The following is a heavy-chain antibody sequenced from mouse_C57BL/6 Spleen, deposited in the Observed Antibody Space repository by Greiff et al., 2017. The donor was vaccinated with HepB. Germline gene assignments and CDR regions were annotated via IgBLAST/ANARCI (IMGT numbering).Heavy chain of an antibody. Sequence: VQLQQSGAELVKPGASVKISCKASGYAFSSYWMNWVKQRPGKGLEWIGQIYPGDGDTNYNGKFKGKATLTADKSSSTAYMQLSSLTSEDSAVYFCARWGSNYVYAMDYWGQGTSVTVSS. CDR2: IYPGDGDT. J-gene: IGHJ4*01. CDR1: GYAFSSYW. D-gene: IGHD2-5*01. V-gene: IGHV1-80*01. CDR3: ARWGSNYVYAMDY.